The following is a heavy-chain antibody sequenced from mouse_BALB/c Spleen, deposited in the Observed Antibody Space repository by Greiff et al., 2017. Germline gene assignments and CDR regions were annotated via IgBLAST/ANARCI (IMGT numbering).Heavy chain of an antibody. CDR2: INPSNGGT. J-gene: IGHJ4*01. V-gene: IGHV1S81*02. D-gene: IGHD6-1*01. Sequence: QVQLQQSGAELVKPGASVKLSCKASGYTFTSYYMYWVKQRPGQGLEWIGEINPSNGGTNFNEKFKSKATLTVDKSSSTAYMQLSSLTSEDSAVYYCTRSEAYYYAMDYWGQGTSVTVSS. CDR3: TRSEAYYYAMDY. CDR1: GYTFTSYY.